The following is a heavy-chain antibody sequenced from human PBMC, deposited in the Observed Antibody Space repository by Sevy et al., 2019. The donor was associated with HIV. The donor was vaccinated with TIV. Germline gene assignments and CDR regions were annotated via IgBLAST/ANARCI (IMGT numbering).Heavy chain of an antibody. CDR1: GFTFSGSA. CDR2: IRSKANSYAT. Sequence: GESLKISCAASGFTFSGSAMHWVRQASGKGLEWVGRIRSKANSYATAYAASVKGRFTISRDDSKNTAYLQMNSLKTEDTAVYYCTSNGLDYYGSGNTGWFDPWGQGTLVTVSS. D-gene: IGHD3-10*01. CDR3: TSNGLDYYGSGNTGWFDP. J-gene: IGHJ5*02. V-gene: IGHV3-73*01.